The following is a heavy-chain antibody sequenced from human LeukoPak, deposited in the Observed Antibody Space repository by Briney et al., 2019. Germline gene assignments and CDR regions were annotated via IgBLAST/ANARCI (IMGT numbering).Heavy chain of an antibody. CDR1: GFTFSSYG. CDR3: ARDRGQWLAPWGWFDP. V-gene: IGHV3-23*01. J-gene: IGHJ5*02. Sequence: PTGGSLRLSCAASGFTFSSYGMSWVRQAPGKGLEWVSAISGSGGSTYYADSVKGRFTISRDNSKNTLYLQMNSLRAEDTAVYYCARDRGQWLAPWGWFDPWGQGTLVTVSS. D-gene: IGHD6-19*01. CDR2: ISGSGGST.